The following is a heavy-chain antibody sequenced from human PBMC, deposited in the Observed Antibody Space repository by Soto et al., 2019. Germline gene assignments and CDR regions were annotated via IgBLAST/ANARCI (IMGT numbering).Heavy chain of an antibody. D-gene: IGHD3-10*01. V-gene: IGHV5-10-1*01. J-gene: IGHJ5*02. CDR2: IDPSDSYT. CDR3: ARTSLRGVINNWFDP. Sequence: LGETLKISCKGSGYSFTSYWISWVRQMPGKGLEWMGRIDPSDSYTNYSPSFQGHVTISADKSISTAYLQWSSLKASDTAMYYCARTSLRGVINNWFDPWGQGTLVTVSS. CDR1: GYSFTSYW.